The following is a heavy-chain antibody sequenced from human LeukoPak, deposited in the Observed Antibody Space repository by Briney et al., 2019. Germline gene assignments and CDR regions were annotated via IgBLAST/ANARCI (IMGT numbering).Heavy chain of an antibody. CDR3: ARLGLRFLEWSRNWFDP. V-gene: IGHV1-46*01. Sequence: ASVKVSCKASGYTSTSYYTHWVRQAPGQGLEWMGIINPSGGSTSYAQKFQGRVTMTRDTSTSTVYMELSSLRSEDTAVYYCARLGLRFLEWSRNWFDPWGQGTLVTVSS. D-gene: IGHD3-3*01. CDR1: GYTSTSYY. CDR2: INPSGGST. J-gene: IGHJ5*02.